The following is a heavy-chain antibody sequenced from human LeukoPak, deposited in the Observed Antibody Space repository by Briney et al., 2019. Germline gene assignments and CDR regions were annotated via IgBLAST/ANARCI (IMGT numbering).Heavy chain of an antibody. CDR3: ARGPHPPLYSSSPFDC. CDR2: INHSGST. V-gene: IGHV4-34*01. Sequence: PSETLSLTCAVYGGSFSGYYWSWIRQPPGKGLEWIGEINHSGSTNYNPSLKSRVTISVDTSKNQFSLKLSSVTAADTAVYYCARGPHPPLYSSSPFDCWGQGTLVTISS. D-gene: IGHD6-6*01. CDR1: GGSFSGYY. J-gene: IGHJ4*02.